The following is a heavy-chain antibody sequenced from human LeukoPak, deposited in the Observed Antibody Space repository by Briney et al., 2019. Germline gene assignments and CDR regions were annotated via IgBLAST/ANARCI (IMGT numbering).Heavy chain of an antibody. J-gene: IGHJ6*02. CDR3: ARAQLNLLLDFGMDV. D-gene: IGHD1-1*01. CDR1: GGSISTYY. Sequence: SGTLSLTCSVSGGSISTYYWSWIRQPPGKGLEWIGYIYYSGSTNYNPSLKSRVTISVDTSKNQFSLKLTSVTAADTAVYYCARAQLNLLLDFGMDVWGQGTTVTVSS. CDR2: IYYSGST. V-gene: IGHV4-59*01.